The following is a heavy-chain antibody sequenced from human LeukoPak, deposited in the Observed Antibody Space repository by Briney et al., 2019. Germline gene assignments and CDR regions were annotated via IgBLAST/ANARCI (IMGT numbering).Heavy chain of an antibody. J-gene: IGHJ4*02. Sequence: SETLSLTCTVSGGSTSNSFWRWIRQPAGKGLEWIGRIYTDGSTNSNPSLRSRLTMSLDTSKNQFSLKLTSVTAADTAVYFCARAPSGCGGTCAFDYWGQGTLVTVSS. CDR1: GGSTSNSF. D-gene: IGHD2-15*01. CDR3: ARAPSGCGGTCAFDY. CDR2: IYTDGST. V-gene: IGHV4-4*07.